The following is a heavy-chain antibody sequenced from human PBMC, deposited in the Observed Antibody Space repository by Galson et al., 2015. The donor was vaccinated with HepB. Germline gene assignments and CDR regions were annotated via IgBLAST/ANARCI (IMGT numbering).Heavy chain of an antibody. Sequence: SLRLSCAASGFTNYWMHWVRQAPGKGLEWVGRIKTKIEDATTDYAAPVKGRFIISRDDAKTTLYLQMNSLKIEDTAVYYCTTTKVSGSYSTYWGQGTLVTVSS. CDR1: GFTNYW. J-gene: IGHJ4*02. CDR2: IKTKIEDATT. CDR3: TTTKVSGSYSTY. V-gene: IGHV3-15*01. D-gene: IGHD3-10*01.